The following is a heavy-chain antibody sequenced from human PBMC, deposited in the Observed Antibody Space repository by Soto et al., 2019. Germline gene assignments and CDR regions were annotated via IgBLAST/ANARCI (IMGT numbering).Heavy chain of an antibody. CDR2: ITSSSSTI. V-gene: IGHV3-48*01. J-gene: IGHJ5*02. CDR3: AREPDSSGRTVPNWFDP. D-gene: IGHD3-22*01. Sequence: GGSLRLSCAASGFTFGTYSMNWVRQAPGKGLEWVSYITSSSSTIKYADSVKGRFTISRDNAKNSLYLQMNSLRAEDTAVYYCAREPDSSGRTVPNWFDPWGQGTLVTVSS. CDR1: GFTFGTYS.